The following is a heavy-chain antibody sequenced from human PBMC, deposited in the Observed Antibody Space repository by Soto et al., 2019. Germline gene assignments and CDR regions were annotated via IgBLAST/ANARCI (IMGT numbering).Heavy chain of an antibody. CDR3: ARHGYNDYDLDY. CDR2: INQDVSVR. D-gene: IGHD5-12*01. V-gene: IGHV3-7*04. J-gene: IGHJ4*02. CDR1: GFTLSGYW. Sequence: EVQLVESGGGLVQPGGSVRLSCAASGFTLSGYWMTWVRQAPGKGLEWVANINQDVSVRYDVDSVKGRFTISRDNAKNSLWLQMDSLTAEDTAVYYCARHGYNDYDLDYWGQGTLVTVSS.